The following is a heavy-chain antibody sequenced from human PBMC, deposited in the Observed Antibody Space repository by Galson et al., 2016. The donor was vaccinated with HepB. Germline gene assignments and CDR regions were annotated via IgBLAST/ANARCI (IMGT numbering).Heavy chain of an antibody. CDR3: VLGGATTGDDALDI. V-gene: IGHV3-43*01. J-gene: IGHJ3*02. CDR1: GFTFDDNP. D-gene: IGHD5-12*01. CDR2: SRWDDDKT. Sequence: SLRLSCAVSGFTFDDNPMHWVRQAPGKGLEWVSLSRWDDDKTYYADSVKGRFTISRDNSKNSLYLQMNSLTTEDTALYYCVLGGATTGDDALDIWGQGTMVTVSS.